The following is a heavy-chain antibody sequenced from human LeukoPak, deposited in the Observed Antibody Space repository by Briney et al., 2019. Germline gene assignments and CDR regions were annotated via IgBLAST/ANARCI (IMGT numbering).Heavy chain of an antibody. D-gene: IGHD7-27*01. CDR3: ARGLTGTFDY. V-gene: IGHV1-69*13. CDR1: GGTFSSYA. J-gene: IGHJ4*02. CDR2: IIPIFGTA. Sequence: ASVTVSCKASGGTFSSYAISWVRQAPGQGLEWMGGIIPIFGTANYAQKFQGRVTITADESTSTAYMELSSLRSEDTAVYYCARGLTGTFDYWGQGTLVTVSS.